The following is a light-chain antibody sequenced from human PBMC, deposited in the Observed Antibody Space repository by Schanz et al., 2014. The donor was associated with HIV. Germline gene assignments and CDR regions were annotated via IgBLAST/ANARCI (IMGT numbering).Light chain of an antibody. Sequence: QSALTQPRSVSGSPGQSVAISCTGTSSDVGGYNLVSWFQHHPGEAPKIMIFEVRKRPSGVSGRFSGSKSGNTASLIVSGLQAEDEADYYCSSYAGTTTHWVFGGGTKLTVL. CDR2: EVR. CDR3: SSYAGTTTHWV. V-gene: IGLV2-11*01. CDR1: SSDVGGYNL. J-gene: IGLJ3*02.